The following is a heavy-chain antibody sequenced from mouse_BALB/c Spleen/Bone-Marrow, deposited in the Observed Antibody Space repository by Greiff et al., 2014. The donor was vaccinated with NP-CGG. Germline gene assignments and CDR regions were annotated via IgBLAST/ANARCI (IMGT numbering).Heavy chain of an antibody. V-gene: IGHV1-62-2*01. D-gene: IGHD3-2*02. Sequence: VKLVESGAELVKPGASVKLSCKASGYTFTEYIIHWVKQRSGQGLEWIGWFYPGSGSIKYNEKFKDKATLTADKSSSTVYMELSGLTSEDSAVYFCARHEDRLRAWFAYWGQGTLVTVSA. J-gene: IGHJ3*01. CDR3: ARHEDRLRAWFAY. CDR1: GYTFTEYI. CDR2: FYPGSGSI.